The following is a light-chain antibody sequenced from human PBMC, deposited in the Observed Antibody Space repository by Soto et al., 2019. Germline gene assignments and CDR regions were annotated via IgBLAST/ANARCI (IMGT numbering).Light chain of an antibody. V-gene: IGKV3-15*01. J-gene: IGKJ1*01. CDR3: QQYNNWPPGT. CDR2: GAS. CDR1: QRVSSN. Sequence: EIVMTQSPATLSVSPGERATLSCRASQRVSSNLAWYQQKPGQAPRLLIYGASTRATGIPARFSGSGSGTEFTLTISSLQSVDFAAYYCQQYNNWPPGTFGQGTKVEIK.